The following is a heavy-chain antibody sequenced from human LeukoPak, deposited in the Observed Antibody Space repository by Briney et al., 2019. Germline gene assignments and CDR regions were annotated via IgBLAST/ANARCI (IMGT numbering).Heavy chain of an antibody. CDR2: IRSKAYGGTT. Sequence: GGSLRLSCTASGFTFGDYAMSWFRQAPGKGLEWVGFIRSKAYGGTTEYAASVKGRFTISRDDSKSIAYLQMNSLKTEDTAVYYCTRDVIRGSFRRDAFDIWGQGTMVTVSS. CDR1: GFTFGDYA. D-gene: IGHD1-26*01. V-gene: IGHV3-49*03. J-gene: IGHJ3*02. CDR3: TRDVIRGSFRRDAFDI.